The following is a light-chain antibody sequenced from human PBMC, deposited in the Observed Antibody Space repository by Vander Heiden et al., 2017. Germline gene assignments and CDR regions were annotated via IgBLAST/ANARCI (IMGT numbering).Light chain of an antibody. Sequence: DIQMTQSPSSLSASVGDRVTITCQASQDISNYLNWYQQKPGKAPKLLIYDASNLETGVPSRFSGSGSGTDFTFTSSSLQPEDIATYYCQQYDNLQTFGHGTKVDIK. CDR3: QQYDNLQT. CDR1: QDISNY. CDR2: DAS. J-gene: IGKJ3*01. V-gene: IGKV1-33*01.